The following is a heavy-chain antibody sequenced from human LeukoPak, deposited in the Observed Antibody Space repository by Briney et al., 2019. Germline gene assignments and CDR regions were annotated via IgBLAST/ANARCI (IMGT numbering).Heavy chain of an antibody. Sequence: GGSLRLSCAASGFTFSSYAMSWVRQAPGKGLEWVSSISSSSSYIYYADSVKGRFTISRDNAKNSLYLQMNSLRAEDTAVYYCASDRGYSYGYYMDVWGKGTTVTVSS. V-gene: IGHV3-21*01. D-gene: IGHD5-18*01. CDR2: ISSSSSYI. CDR3: ASDRGYSYGYYMDV. J-gene: IGHJ6*03. CDR1: GFTFSSYA.